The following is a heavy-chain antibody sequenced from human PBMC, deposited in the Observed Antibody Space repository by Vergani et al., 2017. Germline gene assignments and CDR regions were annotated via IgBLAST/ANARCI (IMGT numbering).Heavy chain of an antibody. V-gene: IGHV3-23*01. CDR1: GFTFSSHA. CDR2: IKNTVYST. Sequence: EVKLLQSAGAVVQPGGSLRLSCVASGFTFSSHAMSCVRPGHGQVLKWGSSIKNTVYSTNYADSVKGRLTISRDNSKNTLYWQMNSIRIEDTAVYYCGRGSDNYNWCQGTLVTVSS. CDR3: GRGSDNYN. J-gene: IGHJ4*02. D-gene: IGHD1-1*01.